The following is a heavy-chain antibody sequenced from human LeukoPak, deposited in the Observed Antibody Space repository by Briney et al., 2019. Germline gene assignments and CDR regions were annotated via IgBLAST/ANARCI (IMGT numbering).Heavy chain of an antibody. Sequence: GASLRLSCAASGFTFSNYAMSWVRQAPGKGLEWVSAITGSGGNTYYADSVKGRFTISRDNSKNTVFLQMNSLRAEDTAVYYCASSLNYYDSSGYYYGFDYWGQGTLVTVSS. CDR2: ITGSGGNT. D-gene: IGHD3-22*01. V-gene: IGHV3-23*01. CDR3: ASSLNYYDSSGYYYGFDY. CDR1: GFTFSNYA. J-gene: IGHJ4*02.